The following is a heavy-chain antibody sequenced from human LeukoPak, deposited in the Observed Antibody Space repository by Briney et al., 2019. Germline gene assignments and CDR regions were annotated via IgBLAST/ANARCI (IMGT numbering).Heavy chain of an antibody. V-gene: IGHV1-24*01. D-gene: IGHD3-22*01. CDR1: GYTLTELS. CDR2: FDPEDGET. Sequence: ASVKVSCKVSGYTLTELSMHWVRQAPGKGPEWMGGFDPEDGETIYAQKFQGRVTMTEDTSTDTAYMELSSLRSEDTAVYYCARSPGYYYDSSGCFDCWGQGTLVTVSS. CDR3: ARSPGYYYDSSGCFDC. J-gene: IGHJ4*02.